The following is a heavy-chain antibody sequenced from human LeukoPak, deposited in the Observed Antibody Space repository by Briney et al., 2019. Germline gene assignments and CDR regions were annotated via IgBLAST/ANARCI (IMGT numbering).Heavy chain of an antibody. CDR2: IYTSGST. Sequence: KPSETLSLTCTVSGGSISSYYWSWIRQPAGKGLEWIGRIYTSGSTNYNPSLKSRVTMSVDTSKNQFSLKLSSVTAADTAVYYCARGILQAPSEYGDFRNWFDPWGQGTLVTVSS. CDR3: ARGILQAPSEYGDFRNWFDP. D-gene: IGHD4-17*01. V-gene: IGHV4-4*07. CDR1: GGSISSYY. J-gene: IGHJ5*02.